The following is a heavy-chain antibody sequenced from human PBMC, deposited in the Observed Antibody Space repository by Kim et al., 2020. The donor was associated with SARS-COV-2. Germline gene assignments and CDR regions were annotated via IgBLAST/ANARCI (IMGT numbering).Heavy chain of an antibody. CDR2: ISGSGGST. J-gene: IGHJ5*02. CDR3: AKEGRITIFGVVISVEYNWFDP. CDR1: GFTFSSYA. D-gene: IGHD3-3*01. V-gene: IGHV3-23*01. Sequence: GGSLRLSCAASGFTFSSYAMSWVRQAPGKGLEWVSAISGSGGSTYYADSVKGRFTISRDNSKNTLYLQMNSLRAEDTAVYYCAKEGRITIFGVVISVEYNWFDPWGQGTLVTVSS.